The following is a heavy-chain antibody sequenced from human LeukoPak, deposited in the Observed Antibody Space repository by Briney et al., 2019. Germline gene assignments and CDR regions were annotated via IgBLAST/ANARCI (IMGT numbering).Heavy chain of an antibody. V-gene: IGHV4-4*02. CDR3: ATPDSSGYYYLY. D-gene: IGHD3-22*01. CDR2: IYHSGST. Sequence: SETLSLTRAVSGGSISSSNWWSWVRQPPGKGLEWIGEIYHSGSTNYNPSLKSRVTISVDTSKNQFSLKLSSVTAADTAVYYCATPDSSGYYYLYWGQGTLVTVSS. CDR1: GGSISSSNW. J-gene: IGHJ4*02.